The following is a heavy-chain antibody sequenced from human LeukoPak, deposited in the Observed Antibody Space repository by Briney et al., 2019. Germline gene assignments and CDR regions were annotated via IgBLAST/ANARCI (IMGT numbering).Heavy chain of an antibody. D-gene: IGHD3-3*01. J-gene: IGHJ4*02. CDR1: GGSFSGYY. CDR2: INHSGST. V-gene: IGHV4-34*01. Sequence: SETLSLTCAVYGGSFSGYYWSWIRQPPGRGLEWIGEINHSGSTNYNPSLKSRVTISVDTSKNQFSLKLSSVTAADTAVYYCARRYDFWSGNYFDYWGQGTLVTVSS. CDR3: ARRYDFWSGNYFDY.